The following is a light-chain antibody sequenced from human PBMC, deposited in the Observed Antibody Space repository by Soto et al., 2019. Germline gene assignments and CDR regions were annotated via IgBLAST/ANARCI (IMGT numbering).Light chain of an antibody. CDR2: DVS. CDR3: QKYDNLLLS. J-gene: IGKJ4*01. Sequence: DIQMAQSPSSLSASLGDSVTITCQARHDISNYLNWYQHKPGKAPKLLIYDVSNLEAGVPSRFSGSGSGTDFVLTISSLQPEDIATYYCQKYDNLLLSFGGGTKVEIK. CDR1: HDISNY. V-gene: IGKV1-33*01.